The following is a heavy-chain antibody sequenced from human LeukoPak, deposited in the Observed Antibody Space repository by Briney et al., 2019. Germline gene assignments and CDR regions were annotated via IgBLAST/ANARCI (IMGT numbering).Heavy chain of an antibody. J-gene: IGHJ4*02. CDR1: GFTFSSYG. CDR2: IQYDGSNE. V-gene: IGHV3-30*02. D-gene: IGHD5-18*01. Sequence: PGGSLRLSCAASGFTFSSYGMHWVRQAPGKGLEWVAYIQYDGSNEQYADSVKGRFTISRDNSKNTLYLQMNSLRAEDTAVYYCARGLVGYGYFDYWGQGTLVTVSS. CDR3: ARGLVGYGYFDY.